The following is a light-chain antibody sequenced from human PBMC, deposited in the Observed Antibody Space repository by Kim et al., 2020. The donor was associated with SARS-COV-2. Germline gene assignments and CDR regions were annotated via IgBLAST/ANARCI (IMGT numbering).Light chain of an antibody. CDR2: EIY. V-gene: IGLV1-47*01. Sequence: QIVTISCSANSADIVPNYVYWYQHFPGTAPKLLIFEIYQRPSGVPDRFSGSKSGTSASLAIIGLQSEDEADYHCAACADSLTGWVFGGGTKVTVL. J-gene: IGLJ3*02. CDR1: SADIVPNY. CDR3: AACADSLTGWV.